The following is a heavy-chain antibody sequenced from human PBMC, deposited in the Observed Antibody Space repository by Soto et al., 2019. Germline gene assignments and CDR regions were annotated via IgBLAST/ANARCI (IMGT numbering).Heavy chain of an antibody. D-gene: IGHD3-10*01. J-gene: IGHJ4*02. CDR2: INHSGST. V-gene: IGHV4-34*01. CDR3: ARHVLLWFGEFSYFDY. CDR1: GGSFSGYY. Sequence: LSLTCAVYGGSFSGYYWTWIRQPPGTGLEWIGEINHSGSTNYNPSLKSRVTISVDTSKNQFSLKLTSVTAADTAVYYCARHVLLWFGEFSYFDYWGQGTLVTVSS.